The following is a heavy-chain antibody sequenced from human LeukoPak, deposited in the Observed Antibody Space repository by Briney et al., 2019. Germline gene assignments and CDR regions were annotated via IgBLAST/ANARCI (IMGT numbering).Heavy chain of an antibody. Sequence: GGSLRLSRAASGFTFSSYWMSWVRQAPGKGLEWVANIKQDGSEKYYVDSVKGRFTISRDNAKNSLYLQMNSLRAEDTAVYYCARDLIVVVVAGGFDYWGQGTLVTVSS. D-gene: IGHD2-15*01. CDR3: ARDLIVVVVAGGFDY. V-gene: IGHV3-7*01. CDR2: IKQDGSEK. CDR1: GFTFSSYW. J-gene: IGHJ4*02.